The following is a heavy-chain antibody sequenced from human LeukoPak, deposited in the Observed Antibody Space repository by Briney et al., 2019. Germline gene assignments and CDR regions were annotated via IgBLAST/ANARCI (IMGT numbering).Heavy chain of an antibody. V-gene: IGHV3-30*18. CDR2: ISYDGSNK. CDR1: GFTFSSYG. J-gene: IGHJ4*02. Sequence: GSLRLSCAASGFTFSSYGMHWVRQAPGKGLEWVAVISYDGSNKYYADSVKGRFTISRDNSKNTLYLQMNSLRAEDTAVYYCAKLVGATNLDYWGQGTLVTVSS. D-gene: IGHD1-26*01. CDR3: AKLVGATNLDY.